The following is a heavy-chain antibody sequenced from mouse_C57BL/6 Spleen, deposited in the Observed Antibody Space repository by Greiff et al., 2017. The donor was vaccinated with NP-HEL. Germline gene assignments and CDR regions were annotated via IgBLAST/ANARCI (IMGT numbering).Heavy chain of an antibody. J-gene: IGHJ2*01. CDR2: ISYDGSN. Sequence: DVHLVESGPGLVNPSPSLSLTCSVTGYSIPSGYYWNWIRQFPGNKLEWMGYISYDGSNNYNPSLKNRISITRDTSKNQFFLKLNSVTTEDTATYYCARIWDGYYFDYWGQGTTLTVSS. CDR1: GYSIPSGYY. D-gene: IGHD4-1*01. V-gene: IGHV3-6*01. CDR3: ARIWDGYYFDY.